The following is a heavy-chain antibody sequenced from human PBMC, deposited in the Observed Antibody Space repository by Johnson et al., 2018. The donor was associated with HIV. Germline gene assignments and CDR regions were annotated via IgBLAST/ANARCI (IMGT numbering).Heavy chain of an antibody. CDR3: AKDPSAGCGDADAFDI. CDR1: QFTLSSHY. CDR2: VNRNGGSK. D-gene: IGHD6-25*01. J-gene: IGHJ3*02. Sequence: VQLVESGGGLAKPAWSPTLSCAASQFTLSSHYMNCVRQAPGIGLELVGHVNRNGGSKYLIDSGKDRFNISRDNAKNTPHLQMNSLKIEDTAIYCCAKDPSAGCGDADAFDIWGQGTMVTVSS. V-gene: IGHV3-25*05.